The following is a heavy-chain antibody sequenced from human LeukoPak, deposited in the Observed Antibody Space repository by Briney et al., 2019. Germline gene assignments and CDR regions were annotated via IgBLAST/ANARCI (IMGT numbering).Heavy chain of an antibody. V-gene: IGHV3-20*04. J-gene: IGHJ4*02. CDR2: IRRTGGIT. CDR1: GFTFDDYA. D-gene: IGHD2-15*01. CDR3: ARVDVVVAALDY. Sequence: GGSLRLSCAASGFTFDDYAMSCVRQPPGKGLEWVFGIRRTGGITNSADSVKGRFTISRAKPKKSLSSRLTRLRPEEPAFYYGARVDVVVAALDYWGQGTLVTVSS.